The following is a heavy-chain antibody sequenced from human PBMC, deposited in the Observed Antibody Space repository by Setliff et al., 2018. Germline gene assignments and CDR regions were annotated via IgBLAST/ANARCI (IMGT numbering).Heavy chain of an antibody. CDR2: INTNTGNP. V-gene: IGHV7-4-1*02. Sequence: ASVKVSCKASGYTFTSYAMNWVRQAPGQGLEWMGWINTNTGNPTYAQGFTGRFVFSLDTSVSTAYLQISSPKAEDTAVYYCARAWYYNFWSGSQIEYWGQGTLVTVSS. D-gene: IGHD3-3*01. CDR3: ARAWYYNFWSGSQIEY. CDR1: GYTFTSYA. J-gene: IGHJ4*02.